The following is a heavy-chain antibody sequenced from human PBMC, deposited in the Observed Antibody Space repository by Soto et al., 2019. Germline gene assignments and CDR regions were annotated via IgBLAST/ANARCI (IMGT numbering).Heavy chain of an antibody. V-gene: IGHV3-7*01. CDR3: ARIGYSSSSFDY. Sequence: EVQLVESGGGLVQPGGSLRLSCAASGFTFSNYWMTWARQAPGKGLEWVANIKQDGSTKYYVDSVKGRFTISRDNAKKSLYLQINSLRAEDTAVYLCARIGYSSSSFDYWGQGTLVTVSS. D-gene: IGHD6-6*01. J-gene: IGHJ4*02. CDR1: GFTFSNYW. CDR2: IKQDGSTK.